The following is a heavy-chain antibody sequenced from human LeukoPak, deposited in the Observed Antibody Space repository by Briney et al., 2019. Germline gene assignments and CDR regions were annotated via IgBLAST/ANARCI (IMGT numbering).Heavy chain of an antibody. CDR1: GGSISSYY. V-gene: IGHV4-59*01. CDR2: IYYSGST. CDR3: ARTNFSWRAMVRGDTDAFDI. D-gene: IGHD3-10*01. Sequence: SETLSLTCTVSGGSISSYYWSWIRQPPGKGLEWIGYIYYSGSTNYNPSLKSRVAISVDTSKNQFSLKLSSVTAADTAVYYCARTNFSWRAMVRGDTDAFDIWGQGTMVTVSS. J-gene: IGHJ3*02.